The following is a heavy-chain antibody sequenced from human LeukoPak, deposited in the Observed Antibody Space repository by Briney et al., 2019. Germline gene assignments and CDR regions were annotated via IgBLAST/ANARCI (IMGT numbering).Heavy chain of an antibody. V-gene: IGHV3-23*01. J-gene: IGHJ5*02. CDR3: ARVGLMAVVVTPFDP. Sequence: GGSLRLSCAASGFTFGNYAMSWVRQAPGKGLEWVSGVSGSGTTTYYADSVKGRFSISRDNAKNSLYLQMNSLRAEDTAVYYCARVGLMAVVVTPFDPWGQGTLVTVSS. D-gene: IGHD3-22*01. CDR1: GFTFGNYA. CDR2: VSGSGTTT.